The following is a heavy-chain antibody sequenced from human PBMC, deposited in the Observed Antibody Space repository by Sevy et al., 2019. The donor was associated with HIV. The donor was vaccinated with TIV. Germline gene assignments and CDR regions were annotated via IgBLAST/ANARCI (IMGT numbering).Heavy chain of an antibody. V-gene: IGHV3-23*01. CDR3: AKIGDSSGYYYSAFDI. D-gene: IGHD3-22*01. CDR2: ISGSGGST. CDR1: GFTFSSYA. Sequence: GGSLRLSCAASGFTFSSYAMSWVRQAPGKGLEWVSAISGSGGSTYYADSVKGRFTISRDNSKNTLYLQMNSLRAEDTAVETAVYYCAKIGDSSGYYYSAFDIWGQGTMVTVSS. J-gene: IGHJ3*02.